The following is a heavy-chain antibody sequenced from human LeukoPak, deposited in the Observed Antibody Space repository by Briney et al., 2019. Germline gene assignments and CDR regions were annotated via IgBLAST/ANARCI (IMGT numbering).Heavy chain of an antibody. Sequence: GGSLRLSCAASGFIFSRCSMNWVRQAPGKGLEWVASMSVGSGLIYYAKSVRGRFTVSRDNAKNSLYLQMKSLRADDTAVYYCAREFEGTASGAGYWGQGTLVTVSS. CDR1: GFIFSRCS. CDR3: AREFEGTASGAGY. D-gene: IGHD3-16*01. J-gene: IGHJ4*02. CDR2: MSVGSGLI. V-gene: IGHV3-21*01.